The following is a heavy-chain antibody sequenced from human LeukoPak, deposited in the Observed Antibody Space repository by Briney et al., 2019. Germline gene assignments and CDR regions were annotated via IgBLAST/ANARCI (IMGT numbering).Heavy chain of an antibody. J-gene: IGHJ4*02. CDR2: VSGSGGST. Sequence: GGSMRLSCAASGFTFSSYAMSWVRQAPGKGLEWVSSVSGSGGSTYYADSVKGRFTISRDNSKSTLFLQMNSLRAEDTAVYYCAKSSYYDSSGYYREYYFDYWGQGTLVTVSS. D-gene: IGHD3-22*01. CDR1: GFTFSSYA. V-gene: IGHV3-23*01. CDR3: AKSSYYDSSGYYREYYFDY.